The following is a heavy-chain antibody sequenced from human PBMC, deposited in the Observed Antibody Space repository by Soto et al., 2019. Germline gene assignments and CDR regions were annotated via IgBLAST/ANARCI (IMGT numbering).Heavy chain of an antibody. Sequence: SETLSLTCTVSGGSISSYYWIWIRHPAGKGLEWIGYIYYSGSTNYNPSLKSRVTISVDTSKNQFSLKLSSVTAADTAVYYCARVKRVEMATIDAYYFDYWGQGTLVTVSS. J-gene: IGHJ4*02. CDR2: IYYSGST. D-gene: IGHD5-12*01. CDR3: ARVKRVEMATIDAYYFDY. CDR1: GGSISSYY. V-gene: IGHV4-59*01.